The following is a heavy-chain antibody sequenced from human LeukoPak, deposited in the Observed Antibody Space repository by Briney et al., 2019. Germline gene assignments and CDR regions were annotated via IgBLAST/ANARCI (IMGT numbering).Heavy chain of an antibody. J-gene: IGHJ4*02. CDR1: GFTVNNNY. CDR2: LYSNNIT. V-gene: IGHV3-53*01. CDR3: ARAPLKTQQDY. Sequence: PGGSLRLSCAASGFTVNNNYMTWVRQAPGKGLEWVSVLYSNNITYYADSVKGRFTISRDNAKNSLYLQMNSLRAEDTAVYYCARAPLKTQQDYWGQGTLVTVSS. D-gene: IGHD1/OR15-1a*01.